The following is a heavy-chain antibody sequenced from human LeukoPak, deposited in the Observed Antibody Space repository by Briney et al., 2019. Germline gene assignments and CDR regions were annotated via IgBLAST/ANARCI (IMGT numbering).Heavy chain of an antibody. J-gene: IGHJ6*02. CDR2: ISSSSSYI. V-gene: IGHV3-21*01. CDR3: ARDLRSGYDIGDYYGMDV. CDR1: GFTFSSYS. D-gene: IGHD5-12*01. Sequence: GGSLRLSCAASGFTFSSYSMNWVRQAPGKGLEWVSSISSSSSYIYYADSVKGRFTISRDNAKNSLYLQMNSLRAEDTAVYYCARDLRSGYDIGDYYGMDVWGQGTTVTVSS.